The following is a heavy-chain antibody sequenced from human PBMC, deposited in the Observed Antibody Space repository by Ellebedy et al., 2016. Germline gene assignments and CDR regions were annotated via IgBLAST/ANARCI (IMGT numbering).Heavy chain of an antibody. V-gene: IGHV1-69*13. J-gene: IGHJ4*02. Sequence: SVKVSCXASGGTFSSYAISWVRQAPGQGLEWMGGIIPIFGTANYAQKFQGRVTITADESTSTAYMELSSLRSEDTAVYYCACTYSSGWYKHNGYFDYWGQGTLVTVSS. D-gene: IGHD6-19*01. CDR2: IIPIFGTA. CDR1: GGTFSSYA. CDR3: ACTYSSGWYKHNGYFDY.